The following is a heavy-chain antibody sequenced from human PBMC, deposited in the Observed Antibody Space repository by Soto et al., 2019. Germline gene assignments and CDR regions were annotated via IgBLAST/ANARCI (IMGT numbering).Heavy chain of an antibody. J-gene: IGHJ6*02. D-gene: IGHD2-21*02. CDR3: ATVFDRVVTDYYYYGMDV. V-gene: IGHV1-24*01. Sequence: ASVKVSCKVSGYTLTELSMHWVRQAPGEGLEWMGGFDPEDGETIYAQKFQGRVTMTEDTSTDTAYMELSSLRSEDTAVYYCATVFDRVVTDYYYYGMDVWGQGTTVTVSS. CDR2: FDPEDGET. CDR1: GYTLTELS.